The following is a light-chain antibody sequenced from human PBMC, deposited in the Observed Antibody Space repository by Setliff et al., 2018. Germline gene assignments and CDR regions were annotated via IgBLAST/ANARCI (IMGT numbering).Light chain of an antibody. V-gene: IGLV2-14*03. Sequence: QSVLTQPASVSGSPGQSITISCIGTSSDIGDSYNYVSWYQHYPGKAPKLMISDVTNRPSGVSNRFSGSKSGNTASLTISGLQAEDEALYYCSSYRSSSTLVVFGGGTKVTVL. CDR1: SSDIGDSYNY. J-gene: IGLJ2*01. CDR3: SSYRSSSTLVV. CDR2: DVT.